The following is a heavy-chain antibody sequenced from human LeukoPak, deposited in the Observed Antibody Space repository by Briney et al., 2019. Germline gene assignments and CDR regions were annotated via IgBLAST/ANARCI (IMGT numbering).Heavy chain of an antibody. CDR3: AKLVGSYSRYFDY. D-gene: IGHD6-13*01. J-gene: IGHJ4*02. V-gene: IGHV3-23*01. CDR2: ISGSGGST. CDR1: GFTFSGYA. Sequence: GGSLRLSCAASGFTFSGYAMSWVRQAPGKGLEWVSAISGSGGSTYYADSVKGRFTISRDNSKNTLYLQMNSLRAEDTAVYYCAKLVGSYSRYFDYWGQGTLVTVSS.